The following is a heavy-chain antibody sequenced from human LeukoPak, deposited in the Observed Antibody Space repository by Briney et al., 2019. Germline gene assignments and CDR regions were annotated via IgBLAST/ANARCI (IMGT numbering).Heavy chain of an antibody. Sequence: GGSLRLSCAASGLTLRGFRMTWVGKAPGKGLEWVSSISSSSSYIYYADSVKGRFTISRDNAKSSLYLQMNSLRAEDTAVYYCARLDPLDYWGQGTLVTVSS. CDR3: ARLDPLDY. CDR1: GLTLRGFR. D-gene: IGHD3/OR15-3a*01. J-gene: IGHJ4*02. CDR2: ISSSSSYI. V-gene: IGHV3-21*01.